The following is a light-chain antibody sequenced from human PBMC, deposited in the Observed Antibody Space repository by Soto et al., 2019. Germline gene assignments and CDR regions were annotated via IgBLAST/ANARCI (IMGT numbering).Light chain of an antibody. J-gene: IGKJ4*01. CDR1: QSVSSSY. Sequence: IVLTQSPGTLSFSPGEIATLSFRAIQSVSSSYLAWYQQKPGQAPRLLIYGASSRATGIPDRFSGSGSGTDFTLTISRLEPEDFAVYYCQQYGSSPLTFGGGTKVDNK. CDR2: GAS. CDR3: QQYGSSPLT. V-gene: IGKV3-20*01.